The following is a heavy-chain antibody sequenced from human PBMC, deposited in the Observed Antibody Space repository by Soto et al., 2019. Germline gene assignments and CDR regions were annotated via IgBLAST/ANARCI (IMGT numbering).Heavy chain of an antibody. D-gene: IGHD2-2*01. V-gene: IGHV4-34*01. Sequence: QVQLQQWGAGLLKPSETLSLTCAVYGGSFSGYYWSWIRQPPGKGLEWIGEINHSGSINYNPSLKSRVTISVDTSKNQFSLKLSSVTAADTAVYYCARASVVPADFDYWGQGTLVTVSS. CDR1: GGSFSGYY. J-gene: IGHJ4*02. CDR2: INHSGSI. CDR3: ARASVVPADFDY.